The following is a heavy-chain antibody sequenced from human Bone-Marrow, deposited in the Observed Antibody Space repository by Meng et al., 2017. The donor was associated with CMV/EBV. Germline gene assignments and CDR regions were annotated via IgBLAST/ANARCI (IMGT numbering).Heavy chain of an antibody. CDR2: INPNSGGT. V-gene: IGHV1-2*02. CDR3: ARDHSAYVDY. J-gene: IGHJ4*02. D-gene: IGHD5-18*01. Sequence: ASVKVSCKASGYIFSDNYIHWVRQAPGQGLEWMGWINPNSGGTNFGEKFQGRVTMTSDTSISTAYMEVTRLTSDDTAVYYCARDHSAYVDYWGQGTLVTVSS. CDR1: GYIFSDNY.